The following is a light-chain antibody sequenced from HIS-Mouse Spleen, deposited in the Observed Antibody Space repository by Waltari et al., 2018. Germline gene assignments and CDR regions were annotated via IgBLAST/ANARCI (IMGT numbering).Light chain of an antibody. V-gene: IGKV4-1*01. Sequence: DIVMTQSPDSLAVSLGERATINCKSSQSVLYSSNNKNYLAWYQQKPGQPPKLLIYWASTRESGFPDRFSGSGSGTDFTLTISSLQAEDVAVYYCQQYYSTPYTFGQGTKLEI. CDR3: QQYYSTPYT. J-gene: IGKJ2*01. CDR1: QSVLYSSNNKNY. CDR2: WAS.